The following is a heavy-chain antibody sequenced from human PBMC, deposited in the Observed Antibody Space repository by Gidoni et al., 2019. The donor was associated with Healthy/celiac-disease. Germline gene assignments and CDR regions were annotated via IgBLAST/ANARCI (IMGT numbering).Heavy chain of an antibody. V-gene: IGHV4-34*01. D-gene: IGHD6-13*01. CDR1: GGSFSGYY. J-gene: IGHJ4*02. Sequence: QVQLQQWGAGLLKPSETLSLTCAVYGGSFSGYYWSWIRQPPGKGLEWIGEINHSGSTNYNPSLKSRVTISVDTSKNQFSLKLSSVTAADTAVYYCARSSSWYVRAFDYWGQGTLVTVSS. CDR2: INHSGST. CDR3: ARSSSWYVRAFDY.